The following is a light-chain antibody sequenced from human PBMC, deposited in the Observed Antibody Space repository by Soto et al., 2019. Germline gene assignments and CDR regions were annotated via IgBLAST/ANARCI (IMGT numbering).Light chain of an antibody. V-gene: IGKV4-1*01. CDR1: QSVLYSSNNKNY. J-gene: IGKJ4*01. CDR3: QQYYSTPLT. CDR2: WAS. Sequence: DIVMTQSPDSQAVSLGERATINCKSSQSVLYSSNNKNYLAWYQHKPGQPPRLLIYWASTRESGVPDRFSGSGSGTYFTLTISSLQAEDVAVYYCQQYYSTPLTFGGGTRVEI.